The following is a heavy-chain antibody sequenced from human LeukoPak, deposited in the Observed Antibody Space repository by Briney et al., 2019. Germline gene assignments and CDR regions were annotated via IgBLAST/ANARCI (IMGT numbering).Heavy chain of an antibody. D-gene: IGHD1-26*01. CDR2: ILYDGSNK. J-gene: IGHJ4*02. CDR1: GFTFSNYD. CDR3: AKVESTGATRGKDIDY. V-gene: IGHV3-30*02. Sequence: PGGSLRLSCAASGFTFSNYDMHWVRQAPGKGLEWVTFILYDGSNKYYADSVKGRFTISRDNSKNTLYLQMNSLRAEDTAVYYCAKVESTGATRGKDIDYWGQGTLVTVSS.